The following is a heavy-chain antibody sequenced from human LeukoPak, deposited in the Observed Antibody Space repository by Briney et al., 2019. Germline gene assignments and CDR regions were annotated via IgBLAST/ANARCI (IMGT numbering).Heavy chain of an antibody. V-gene: IGHV4-39*07. Sequence: SETLSLTCTVSGGSISTSNYYWGWIRQPPGKGLEWIGNIFYSGSTYYSPSLKSRVTISLDTSRNQFSLKLNSVTAADTAIYYCARVVGAHNLDIWGQGTMVTVSS. J-gene: IGHJ3*02. CDR1: GGSISTSNYY. CDR2: IFYSGST. D-gene: IGHD1-26*01. CDR3: ARVVGAHNLDI.